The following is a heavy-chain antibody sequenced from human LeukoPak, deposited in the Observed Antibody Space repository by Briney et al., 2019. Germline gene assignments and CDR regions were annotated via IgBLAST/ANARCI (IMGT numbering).Heavy chain of an antibody. CDR3: TRGPIQRWLHNGMDV. CDR2: IRSKAYRGTT. V-gene: IGHV3-49*04. D-gene: IGHD5-18*01. CDR1: GFTFGDHA. Sequence: GGSLRLSCTASGFTFGDHAMSWVRQAPGKGLEWVGFIRSKAYRGTTEYAASVKGRFTISRDDSKSIAYLQMNSLKTEDTAVYYCTRGPIQRWLHNGMDVWGQGTTVIVSS. J-gene: IGHJ6*02.